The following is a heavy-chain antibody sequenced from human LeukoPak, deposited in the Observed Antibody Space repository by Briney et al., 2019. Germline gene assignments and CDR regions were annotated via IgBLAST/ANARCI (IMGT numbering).Heavy chain of an antibody. CDR2: IWYDGSNK. Sequence: GGSLRLSCEGSAFIFSGHWMNWVRQAPGKGLEWVAVIWYDGSNKYYADSVKGRFSISRDNSRNTLYLQMNSLRAEDTAVYHCAQDPNWGSGYWGQGILVIVSS. V-gene: IGHV3-33*06. CDR1: AFIFSGHW. D-gene: IGHD7-27*01. CDR3: AQDPNWGSGY. J-gene: IGHJ4*02.